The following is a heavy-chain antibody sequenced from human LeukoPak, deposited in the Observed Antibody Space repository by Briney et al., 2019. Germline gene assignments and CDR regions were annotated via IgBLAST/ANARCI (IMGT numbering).Heavy chain of an antibody. J-gene: IGHJ3*02. CDR3: ARQRGSVGAFEI. Sequence: SETLSLTCTVSGGSISSYYWSWIRQPPGKGLEWIAYIHYSGSTDYNPSLKSRLTISVDTSKNQFSLKLTSMTAADTAVYYCARQRGSVGAFEIWGQGTMVTVSP. CDR2: IHYSGST. V-gene: IGHV4-59*08. CDR1: GGSISSYY. D-gene: IGHD3-10*01.